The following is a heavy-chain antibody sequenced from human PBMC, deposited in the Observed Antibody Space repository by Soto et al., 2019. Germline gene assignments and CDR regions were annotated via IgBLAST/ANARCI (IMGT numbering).Heavy chain of an antibody. CDR3: ARDQYCSSTSCYSSYWFDP. CDR2: ISSSSSYI. CDR1: GFTFSSYS. D-gene: IGHD2-2*01. J-gene: IGHJ5*02. V-gene: IGHV3-21*01. Sequence: GGSLRLSCAASGFTFSSYSMNWVRQAPGKGLEWGSSISSSSSYIYYADSVKGRFTISRDNAKNSLYLQMNSLRAEDTAVYYCARDQYCSSTSCYSSYWFDPWGKGTLVTVSS.